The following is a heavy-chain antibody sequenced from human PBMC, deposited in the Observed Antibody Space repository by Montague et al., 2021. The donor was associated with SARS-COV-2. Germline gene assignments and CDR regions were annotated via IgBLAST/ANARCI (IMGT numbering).Heavy chain of an antibody. D-gene: IGHD3-22*01. CDR1: GGSFSGYY. CDR2: INHSGST. Sequence: SETLSLTCAVYGGSFSGYYWSWIRQPPGKGLEWIGEINHSGSTKYNPSLKSRVTISVDTSKNQFSLKLSSVTVADTAVYYCASGTKRVFTYDYVSSGYASDHWGQGTLVTVSS. J-gene: IGHJ4*02. CDR3: ASGTKRVFTYDYVSSGYASDH. V-gene: IGHV4-34*01.